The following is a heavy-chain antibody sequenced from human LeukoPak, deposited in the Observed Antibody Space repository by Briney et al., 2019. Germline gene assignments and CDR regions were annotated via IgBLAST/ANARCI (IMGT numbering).Heavy chain of an antibody. Sequence: GGSLRLSCSASGFTFSSYAMHWVRQAPGKGLEYVSAISSNGGSTYYADSVKGRFTISRDNSKNTLYLQMSSLRVDDTAVYYCVKTHFDHYYGLDVWGQGTTVIASS. CDR1: GFTFSSYA. V-gene: IGHV3-64D*09. J-gene: IGHJ6*02. CDR2: ISSNGGST. CDR3: VKTHFDHYYGLDV.